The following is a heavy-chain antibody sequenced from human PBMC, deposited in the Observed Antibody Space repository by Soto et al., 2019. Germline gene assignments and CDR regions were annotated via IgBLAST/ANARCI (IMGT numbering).Heavy chain of an antibody. V-gene: IGHV1-8*01. D-gene: IGHD3-9*01. Sequence: QEQLVQSGAEVKKPGASVKISCKASGYTFNTYDINWVRQATGQGLEWMGRMNPESGSTGFAQSFQGRITLTGNTSINTVYMEVSSLTNEDTAVYFCARSGATGYYSTHYYGMDVWGPGTTVTVSS. CDR1: GYTFNTYD. J-gene: IGHJ6*02. CDR2: MNPESGST. CDR3: ARSGATGYYSTHYYGMDV.